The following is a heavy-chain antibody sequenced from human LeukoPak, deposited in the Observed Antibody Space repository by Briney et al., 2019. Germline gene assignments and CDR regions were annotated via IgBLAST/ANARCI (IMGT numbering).Heavy chain of an antibody. CDR3: ARDKDWAFDY. Sequence: PGRSLRLSCAASGFTFSEFAMHWVRQAPGKGLEWVSGITWNSGKIGYADSVKGRFTISRDDAKNSLFLQMYSLRAEDTAVYYCARDKDWAFDYWGQGTLVTVSS. J-gene: IGHJ4*02. V-gene: IGHV3-9*01. D-gene: IGHD3/OR15-3a*01. CDR1: GFTFSEFA. CDR2: ITWNSGKI.